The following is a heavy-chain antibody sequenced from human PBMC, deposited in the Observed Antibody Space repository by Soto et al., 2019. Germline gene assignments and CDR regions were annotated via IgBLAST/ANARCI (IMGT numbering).Heavy chain of an antibody. Sequence: QVQLVESGGGVVQPGRSLRLSCAASGFTFSSYGMHWVRQAPGKGLEWVTVISYDGKVAYYADSVKGRFTISRDNSKNTLYLQMNSLRIEDTAMYYFAKEGPITNWYFDYWGQGTLVTVSS. CDR2: ISYDGKVA. CDR1: GFTFSSYG. J-gene: IGHJ4*02. V-gene: IGHV3-30*18. D-gene: IGHD1-1*01. CDR3: AKEGPITNWYFDY.